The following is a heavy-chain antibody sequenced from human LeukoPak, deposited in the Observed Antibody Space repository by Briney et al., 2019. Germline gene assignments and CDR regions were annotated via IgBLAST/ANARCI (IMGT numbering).Heavy chain of an antibody. Sequence: SVKVSCKASGGTFSSYAISWVRQAPGQGLEWMGGIIPIFGTANYAQKFQGRVTITTDESTSTAYMELSSLRAEDTAVYYCARDERQLVDGYYYYYYMDVWGKGTTVTVSS. J-gene: IGHJ6*03. CDR2: IIPIFGTA. CDR3: ARDERQLVDGYYYYYYMDV. V-gene: IGHV1-69*05. CDR1: GGTFSSYA. D-gene: IGHD6-6*01.